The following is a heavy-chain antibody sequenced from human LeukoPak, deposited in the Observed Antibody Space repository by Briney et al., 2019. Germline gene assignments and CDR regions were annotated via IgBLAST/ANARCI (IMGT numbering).Heavy chain of an antibody. V-gene: IGHV3-30*02. CDR3: AKDMNWGYYESRWFDP. J-gene: IGHJ5*02. CDR1: GFTFSSYG. Sequence: GGSLRLSCAASGFTFSSYGMRWVRQAPGKRLEWVAFIRYDGSNTYYADSVKGRFTISRDNSKNTLYLQMNSLRADDTAVYYCAKDMNWGYYESRWFDPWGQGTLVTVSA. CDR2: IRYDGSNT. D-gene: IGHD3-3*01.